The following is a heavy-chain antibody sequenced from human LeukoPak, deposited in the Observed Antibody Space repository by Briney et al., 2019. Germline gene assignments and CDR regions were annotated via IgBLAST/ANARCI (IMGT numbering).Heavy chain of an antibody. CDR3: ARSLPTGYDILTGSFDY. V-gene: IGHV3-13*01. Sequence: PGGSLRLSCAASRFTFSSYSMNWVRQATGKGLEWVSAIGTAGDTYYPGSVKGRFTISRENAKNSLYLQMNSLRAGDTAVYYCARSLPTGYDILTGSFDYWGQGTLVTVSS. J-gene: IGHJ4*02. CDR2: IGTAGDT. CDR1: RFTFSSYS. D-gene: IGHD3-9*01.